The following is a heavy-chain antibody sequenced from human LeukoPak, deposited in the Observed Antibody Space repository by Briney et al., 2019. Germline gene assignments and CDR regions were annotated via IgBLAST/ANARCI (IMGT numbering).Heavy chain of an antibody. CDR1: GGTFSSYA. D-gene: IGHD2-21*02. CDR2: IIPILGIV. Sequence: SVKVSCKASGGTFSSYAISWVRQAPGQGLEWMGRIIPILGIVNYAQKFQGRVTITADKSTSTAYMELSSLRSEDTAVYYCASTRAPLAYCGGDCLGFDPWGQGTLVTVSS. V-gene: IGHV1-69*04. CDR3: ASTRAPLAYCGGDCLGFDP. J-gene: IGHJ5*02.